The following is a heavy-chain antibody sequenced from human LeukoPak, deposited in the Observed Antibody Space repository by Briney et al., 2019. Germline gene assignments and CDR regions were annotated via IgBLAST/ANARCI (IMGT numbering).Heavy chain of an antibody. CDR2: IYYSGST. CDR3: ARETVTTGHGMDA. D-gene: IGHD4-17*01. V-gene: IGHV4-59*01. J-gene: IGHJ6*02. CDR1: GGSISSYY. Sequence: KPSETLSLTCTVSGGSISSYYWSWIRQPPGKGLEWIGYIYYSGSTNYNPSLKSRVTISVDTSKNQFSLKLSSVTAADTAVYYCARETVTTGHGMDAWGQGTTVTVSS.